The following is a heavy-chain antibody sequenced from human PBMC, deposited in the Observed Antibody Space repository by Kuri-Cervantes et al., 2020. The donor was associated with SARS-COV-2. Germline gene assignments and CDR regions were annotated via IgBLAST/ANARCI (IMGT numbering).Heavy chain of an antibody. CDR1: GGSISSHY. D-gene: IGHD6-6*01. CDR2: IYYSGST. J-gene: IGHJ3*02. V-gene: IGHV4-59*11. CDR3: ARDGHWSIAYAFDI. Sequence: SETLSLTCTVSGGSISSHYWSWIRQPPGKGLEWIGYIYYSGSTNYNPSLKSRVTISVDTSKNQFSLKLSSVTAADTAVYYCARDGHWSIAYAFDIWGQGTMVTVSS.